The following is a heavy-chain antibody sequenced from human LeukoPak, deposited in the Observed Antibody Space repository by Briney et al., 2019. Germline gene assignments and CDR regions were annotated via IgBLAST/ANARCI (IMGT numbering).Heavy chain of an antibody. V-gene: IGHV4-59*01. CDR3: ARGDSRATGAARHFDY. CDR2: IYYSGST. CDR1: GGSISSYY. J-gene: IGHJ4*02. D-gene: IGHD6-6*01. Sequence: SETLSLTCTVSGGSISSYYWSWIRQPPGKGLAWIGYIYYSGSTNYNPSLKSRVTISVDTSKNQFSLKLSSETAADTAVYYCARGDSRATGAARHFDYWGQGTLVTVSS.